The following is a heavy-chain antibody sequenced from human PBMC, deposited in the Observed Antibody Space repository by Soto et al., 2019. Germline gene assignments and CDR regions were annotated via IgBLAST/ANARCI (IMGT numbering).Heavy chain of an antibody. CDR2: LHYSGSA. CDR1: GASMNDYY. CDR3: ARTVTTSYYFDY. J-gene: IGHJ4*02. Sequence: QVQLQESGPGLVKPSETLSLTCTVSGASMNDYYGSWIRQSPGKGLEHIGYLHYSGSANYNPSLKSRVTISMDTSKNQFSLKLSSVTAADTAVYYCARTVTTSYYFDYWGQGTLVTVSS. D-gene: IGHD4-17*01. V-gene: IGHV4-59*01.